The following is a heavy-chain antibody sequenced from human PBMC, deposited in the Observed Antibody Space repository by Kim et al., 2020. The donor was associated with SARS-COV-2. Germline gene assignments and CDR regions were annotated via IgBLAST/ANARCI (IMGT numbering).Heavy chain of an antibody. J-gene: IGHJ3*02. CDR3: AKNLYTLTTSFDM. D-gene: IGHD3-22*01. V-gene: IGHV3-23*01. Sequence: GGSLRLSCVASGFTLRNYAMTWVRQAPGKGLEWVSAVYSGGRTFYADSVKGRFTISRDISKDTPYLEMNSLRADDTAIYYCAKNLYTLTTSFDMRSQGT. CDR1: GFTLRNYA. CDR2: VYSGGRT.